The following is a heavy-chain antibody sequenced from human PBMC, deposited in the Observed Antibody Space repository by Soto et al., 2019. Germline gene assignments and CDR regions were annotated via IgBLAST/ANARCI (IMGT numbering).Heavy chain of an antibody. CDR3: ARRSTVTYDY. CDR1: GGSLTSNSYY. V-gene: IGHV4-39*01. CDR2: FYYSQST. J-gene: IGHJ4*02. Sequence: SETLSLTCTVSGGSLTSNSYYWGWIRQPPGKGLEWIGSFYYSQSTYFNPSLKSRVTISVETSKNQYSLKLSAVTAADTAVYYCARRSTVTYDYWGQGILVTVSS. D-gene: IGHD4-17*01.